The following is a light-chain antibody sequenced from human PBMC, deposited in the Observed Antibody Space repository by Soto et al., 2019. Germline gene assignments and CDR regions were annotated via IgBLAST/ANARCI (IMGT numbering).Light chain of an antibody. Sequence: EIVMRQSPATLSVSPGERATLSCRASQSVSNNFAWYQQKPGQVPRLLIYGTSTRATGIPARFSGSGSGTEFTLTISSLQSEDFGAYYCHQYNNWPITFGQGTRLEIK. V-gene: IGKV3-15*01. CDR2: GTS. CDR1: QSVSNN. CDR3: HQYNNWPIT. J-gene: IGKJ5*01.